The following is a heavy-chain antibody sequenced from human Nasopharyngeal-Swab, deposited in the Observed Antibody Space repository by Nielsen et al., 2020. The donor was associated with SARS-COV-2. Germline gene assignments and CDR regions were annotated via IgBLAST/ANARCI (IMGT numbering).Heavy chain of an antibody. Sequence: GESLKISCAASGFTFSSYGMHWVRQAPGKGLEWVSAISGTGGSTDYADSVKGRFTISRDSSKNTLYLQMNSLRAEDTAVYYCARSSAWRYYSDYWGQGTLVTVSS. CDR1: GFTFSSYG. D-gene: IGHD6-19*01. CDR3: ARSSAWRYYSDY. J-gene: IGHJ4*02. CDR2: ISGTGGST. V-gene: IGHV3-23*01.